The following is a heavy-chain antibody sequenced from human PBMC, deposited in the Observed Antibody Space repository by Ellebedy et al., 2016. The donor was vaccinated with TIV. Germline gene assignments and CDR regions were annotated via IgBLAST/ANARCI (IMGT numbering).Heavy chain of an antibody. CDR2: ISSRSTTT. V-gene: IGHV3-48*03. D-gene: IGHD4-23*01. CDR3: ARDPVGVGPAFDV. Sequence: GESLKISCAASGLTFSRYDMNWVRQAPGKGLEWVSYISSRSTTTNYADSVKGRFTISRDNAKNSLYLQMNSLRAEDTAIYFCARDPVGVGPAFDVWGQGTMVTVSS. J-gene: IGHJ3*01. CDR1: GLTFSRYD.